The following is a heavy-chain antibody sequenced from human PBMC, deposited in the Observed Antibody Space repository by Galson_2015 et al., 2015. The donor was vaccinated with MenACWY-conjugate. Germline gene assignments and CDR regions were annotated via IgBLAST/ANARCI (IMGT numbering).Heavy chain of an antibody. J-gene: IGHJ4*02. CDR1: GFTFSCYW. V-gene: IGHV3-74*01. CDR3: AVYCSSTRCYGASGGY. CDR2: INSDGSST. Sequence: SLRLSCAASGFTFSCYWMHWVRQAPGKGLVWVSLINSDGSSTSYADSVKGRFTISRDNAKNTLYLQMNSLRAEDTAVYYCAVYCSSTRCYGASGGYWGQGTLVTVSS. D-gene: IGHD2-2*01.